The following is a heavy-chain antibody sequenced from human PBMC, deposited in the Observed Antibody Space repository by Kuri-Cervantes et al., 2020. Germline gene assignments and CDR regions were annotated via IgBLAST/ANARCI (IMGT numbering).Heavy chain of an antibody. CDR2: IYVSGST. D-gene: IGHD5-24*01. CDR3: ARMAGPRAFDI. CDR1: GGSMSSYY. Sequence: GSLRLSCTVSGGSMSSYYWSWIRQPPGKGLEWIGYIYVSGSTNYNPSLKSRLTISADTSKNQFSLRLSSVTAADTAVYYCARMAGPRAFDIWGQGTMVTVSS. V-gene: IGHV4-59*01. J-gene: IGHJ3*02.